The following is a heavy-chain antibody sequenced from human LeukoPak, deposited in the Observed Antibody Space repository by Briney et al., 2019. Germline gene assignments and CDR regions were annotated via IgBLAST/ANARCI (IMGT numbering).Heavy chain of an antibody. CDR1: GFTFSSYG. V-gene: IGHV3-30*18. CDR3: AKDLGYSYGPGIKKDPFDP. D-gene: IGHD5-18*01. J-gene: IGHJ5*02. CDR2: ISYDGSDK. Sequence: PGRSLRLSCAASGFTFSSYGMHWVRQAPGKGLEWVAIISYDGSDKYYADSVKGRFTISRDNSRNTLYLQMSSLRTEDTAVYYCAKDLGYSYGPGIKKDPFDPWGQGTLVTVSS.